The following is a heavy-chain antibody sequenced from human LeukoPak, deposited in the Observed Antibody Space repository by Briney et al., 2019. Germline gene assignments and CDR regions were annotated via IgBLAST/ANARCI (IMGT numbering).Heavy chain of an antibody. Sequence: GGSLRLSCAASGFTFSSYSMNWVRQAPGKGLEWVSYISSSSSTIYYADSVKGRFTISRDNAKNSLYLQMNSLRAEDTAVYYCARNVLPWFGEPSYYYGMDVWGQGTTVTVSS. CDR2: ISSSSSTI. CDR3: ARNVLPWFGEPSYYYGMDV. J-gene: IGHJ6*02. V-gene: IGHV3-48*01. CDR1: GFTFSSYS. D-gene: IGHD3-10*01.